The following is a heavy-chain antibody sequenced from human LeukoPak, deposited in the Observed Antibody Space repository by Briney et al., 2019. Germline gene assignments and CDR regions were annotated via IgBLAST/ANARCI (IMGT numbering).Heavy chain of an antibody. CDR1: GFTFSSYA. V-gene: IGHV3-23*01. CDR3: AKESCSSRCNFDY. Sequence: GESLRLSCAASGFTFSSYAMSWVRQAPGKGLEWVSAIDTSGGHTYYADSVKGRFTISRDSSENTLYLQMNSLRAEDTAVYYYAKESCSSRCNFDYWGQGTLVTVSS. D-gene: IGHD2-2*01. J-gene: IGHJ4*02. CDR2: IDTSGGHT.